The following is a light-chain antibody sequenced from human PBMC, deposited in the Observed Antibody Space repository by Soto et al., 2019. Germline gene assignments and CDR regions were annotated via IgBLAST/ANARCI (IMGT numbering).Light chain of an antibody. CDR3: AAWDDSLSGVV. J-gene: IGLJ2*01. CDR1: SSNIGRNT. Sequence: QSVLTQPPSASGTPGQRVTISCSGSSSNIGRNTVNWFQQLPGTAPKLLIFSNNQRPSGVPDRFSGSKSGTSASLAISGLQSEEEADYYCAAWDDSLSGVVFGGGTKLTVL. CDR2: SNN. V-gene: IGLV1-44*01.